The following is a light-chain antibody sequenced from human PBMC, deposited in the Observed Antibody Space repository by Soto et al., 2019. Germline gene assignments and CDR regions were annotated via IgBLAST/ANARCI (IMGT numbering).Light chain of an antibody. CDR2: AAS. J-gene: IGKJ1*01. Sequence: AIRMTQSPSSFSASTGDRVTITCRASQGISSYLAWYQQKPGKAPKLLIYAASTLQSGVPSRFSGRGSGTDFTLTISCLQSEDCATYYCQQYYSYPRTFGQGTKVEIK. CDR3: QQYYSYPRT. CDR1: QGISSY. V-gene: IGKV1-8*01.